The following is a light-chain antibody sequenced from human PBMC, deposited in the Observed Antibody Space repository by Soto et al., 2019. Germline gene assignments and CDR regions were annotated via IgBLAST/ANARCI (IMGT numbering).Light chain of an antibody. CDR2: GAS. CDR1: QSVSSSY. Sequence: EIVLTQSPGTLSLSPGERATFSCRASQSVSSSYLAWYQQKTGQAPRLLIYGASSRATGIPDRFSGSGSGTDFTLTISRLEPEDFAVYYCQQYGSSPRTFGQGTKVEIK. CDR3: QQYGSSPRT. V-gene: IGKV3-20*01. J-gene: IGKJ1*01.